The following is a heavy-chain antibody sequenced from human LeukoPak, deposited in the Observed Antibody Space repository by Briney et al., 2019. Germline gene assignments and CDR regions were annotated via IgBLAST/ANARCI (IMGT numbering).Heavy chain of an antibody. V-gene: IGHV3-48*02. CDR2: ISSSSSTI. CDR1: GFTFSSYS. CDR3: AGDRQYSGSYHKDAFDI. Sequence: GGSLRLSCAASGFTFSSYSMNWVRQAPGKGLEWVSYISSSSSTIYYADSVKGRFTISRDNAKNSLYLQMNSLRDEDTAVYYCAGDRQYSGSYHKDAFDIWGQGTMVTVSS. D-gene: IGHD1-26*01. J-gene: IGHJ3*02.